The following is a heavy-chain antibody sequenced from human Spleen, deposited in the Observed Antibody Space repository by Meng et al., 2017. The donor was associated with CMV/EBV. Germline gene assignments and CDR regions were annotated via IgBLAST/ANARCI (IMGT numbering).Heavy chain of an antibody. J-gene: IGHJ4*02. D-gene: IGHD3-10*01. CDR3: AMGGTYYYGSGSYYHDYYFDY. Sequence: GRQAPGQGLEWLRWINPNSGGTNYAQKFQGRVTLTRDTSISTAYMELSSLRSDDTAVYYCAMGGTYYYGSGSYYHDYYFDYWGQGTLVTVSS. V-gene: IGHV1-2*02. CDR2: INPNSGGT.